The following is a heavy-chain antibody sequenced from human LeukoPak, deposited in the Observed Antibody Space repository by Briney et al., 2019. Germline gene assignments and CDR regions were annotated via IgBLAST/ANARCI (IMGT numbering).Heavy chain of an antibody. Sequence: GGSLRLSCAASEFTFSSYNMNWVRQAPGKGLEWVSYISSSSNSMYYADSVKGRFTISRDNAKNSLYLQMNSLRAEDTAVYYCARTVVASSVDWGQGTLVTVSS. CDR2: ISSSSNSM. CDR1: EFTFSSYN. V-gene: IGHV3-48*01. D-gene: IGHD2-21*01. CDR3: ARTVVASSVD. J-gene: IGHJ4*02.